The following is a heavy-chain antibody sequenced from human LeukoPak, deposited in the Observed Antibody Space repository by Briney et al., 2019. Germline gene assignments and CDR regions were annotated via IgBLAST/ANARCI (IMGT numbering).Heavy chain of an antibody. Sequence: PGGSLRLSCAASGFTFSSYSMNWVRQAPGKGLEWVSSISSSSSYIYYADSVKGRFTISRDNAKNSLYLQMNSLRAGDTAVYYCARARGYSYGKSKEYYFDYWGQGTLVTVSS. V-gene: IGHV3-21*01. D-gene: IGHD5-18*01. CDR1: GFTFSSYS. J-gene: IGHJ4*02. CDR2: ISSSSSYI. CDR3: ARARGYSYGKSKEYYFDY.